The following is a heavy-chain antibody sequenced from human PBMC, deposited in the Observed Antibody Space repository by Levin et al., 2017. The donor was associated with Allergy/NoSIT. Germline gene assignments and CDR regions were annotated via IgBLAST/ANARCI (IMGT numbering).Heavy chain of an antibody. CDR3: ARGGSSSTSCLEM. CDR1: GFTFSRHW. Sequence: PGESLKISCAASGFTFSRHWMHWVRHTPGKGLVWVSHMNSDGTNTNYADSVMGRFTISRDNAKSTLYLQMDSLRAEDTAVFYCARGGSSSTSCLEMWGKGTLV. J-gene: IGHJ4*02. D-gene: IGHD2-2*01. CDR2: MNSDGTNT. V-gene: IGHV3-74*01.